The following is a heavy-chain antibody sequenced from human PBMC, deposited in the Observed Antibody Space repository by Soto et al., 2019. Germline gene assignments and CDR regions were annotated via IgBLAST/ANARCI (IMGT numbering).Heavy chain of an antibody. CDR3: ARDNRIAVAGTLFY. CDR2: IIPILGIA. CDR1: GGTFSSYT. Sequence: QVQLVQSGAEVKKPGSSVKVSCKASGGTFSSYTISWVRQAPGQGLEWMGRIIPILGIANYAQKFQGRVTITADKSTSTAYMELRSLRSEDTAVYYCARDNRIAVAGTLFYWGQGTLVTVSS. J-gene: IGHJ4*02. D-gene: IGHD6-19*01. V-gene: IGHV1-69*08.